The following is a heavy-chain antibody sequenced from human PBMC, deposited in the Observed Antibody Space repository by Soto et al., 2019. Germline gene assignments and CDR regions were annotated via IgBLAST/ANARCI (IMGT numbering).Heavy chain of an antibody. J-gene: IGHJ4*02. CDR3: ARGCSGGSCYSIWFDY. V-gene: IGHV4-31*03. CDR1: GGSISSGGYY. D-gene: IGHD2-15*01. Sequence: SETLSLTCTVSGGSISSGGYYWSWIRQHPGKGLEWIGYIYYSGSTYYNPSLKSRVTISVDTSKNQFSLYLQMNSLRAEDTAVYYCARGCSGGSCYSIWFDYWGQGTQVTVSS. CDR2: IYYSGST.